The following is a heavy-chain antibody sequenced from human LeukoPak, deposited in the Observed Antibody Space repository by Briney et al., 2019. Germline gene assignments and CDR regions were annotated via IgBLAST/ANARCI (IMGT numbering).Heavy chain of an antibody. D-gene: IGHD1-26*01. CDR2: MNPNSGNT. CDR1: GYTFTSYD. Sequence: ASVKVSCKASGYTFTSYDINWVRQATGQGLEWMGWMNPNSGNTGYAQKFQGRVTMTRNTSISTAYMELSSLRSEDTAVYYCATAWEDQAYYFDYWGQGTLVTVSS. CDR3: ATAWEDQAYYFDY. J-gene: IGHJ4*02. V-gene: IGHV1-8*01.